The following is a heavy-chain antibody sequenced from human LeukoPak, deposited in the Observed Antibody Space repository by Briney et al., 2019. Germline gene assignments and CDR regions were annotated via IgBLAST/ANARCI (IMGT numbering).Heavy chain of an antibody. D-gene: IGHD3-3*01. J-gene: IGHJ4*02. CDR3: AKTIRRYYDFWSGSDC. CDR1: GFTFSSYW. CDR2: IKQDGSEK. Sequence: GGSLRLSCAASGFTFSSYWMSWVRQAPGKGLEWVANIKQDGSEKYYVDSVKGRFTISRDNSKNTLYLQMNSLRAEDTAVYYCAKTIRRYYDFWSGSDCWGQGTLVTVSS. V-gene: IGHV3-7*03.